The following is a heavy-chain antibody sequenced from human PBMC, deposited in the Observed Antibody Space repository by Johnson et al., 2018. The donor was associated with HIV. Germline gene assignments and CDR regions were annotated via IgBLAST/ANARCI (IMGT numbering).Heavy chain of an antibody. J-gene: IGHJ3*02. V-gene: IGHV3-13*01. CDR2: IGTVGDT. CDR3: ARDGVYSSPHDVFDI. CDR1: GFTFSSYD. Sequence: VQLVESGGGLVQPGGSLRLSCAASGFTFSSYDMHWVRQATGKGLEWVSAIGTVGDTYYPGSVKGRFTISRDNAQNSLYLQMDRLRAEDSAVYYRARDGVYSSPHDVFDIWGQGTLVTVYS. D-gene: IGHD6-13*01.